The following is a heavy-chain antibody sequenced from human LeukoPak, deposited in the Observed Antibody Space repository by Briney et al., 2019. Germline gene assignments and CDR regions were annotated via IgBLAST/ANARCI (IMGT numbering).Heavy chain of an antibody. CDR3: AKGPHSSGTNYYGMDV. V-gene: IGHV3-23*01. CDR2: ISGSGGST. D-gene: IGHD6-19*01. Sequence: GGSLRLSCAASGFTFSSSAMSWVRQAPGKGLEWVSVISGSGGSTHYADSVKGRFTISRDNSKNTLFLQVNSLRAEDTAVYYCAKGPHSSGTNYYGMDVWGQGTTVTVSS. J-gene: IGHJ6*02. CDR1: GFTFSSSA.